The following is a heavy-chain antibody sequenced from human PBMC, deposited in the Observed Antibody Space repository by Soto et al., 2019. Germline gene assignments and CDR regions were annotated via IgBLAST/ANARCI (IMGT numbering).Heavy chain of an antibody. J-gene: IGHJ4*02. V-gene: IGHV3-30*18. CDR3: AKGAVTTSLYYFDY. CDR1: GFTFSTYG. D-gene: IGHD4-17*01. CDR2: ISSDGSEK. Sequence: QVQLVESGGGVVQPWRSLRLSCAASGFTFSTYGVHWVRQAPGKGLEWVAVISSDGSEKYYAGSVKGRVSISRDNSKSTLYLQMDSLRAEDTAVYYCAKGAVTTSLYYFDYWGQGTLVTVSS.